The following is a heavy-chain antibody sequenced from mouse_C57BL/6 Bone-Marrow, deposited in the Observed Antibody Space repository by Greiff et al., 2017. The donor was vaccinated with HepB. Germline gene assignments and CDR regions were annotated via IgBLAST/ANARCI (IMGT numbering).Heavy chain of an antibody. CDR3: ARATTVVARDYYAMDY. Sequence: QVQLQQSGPELVKPGASVKLSCKASGYTFTSYDINWVKQRPGQGLEWIGWIYPRDGSTKYNEKFKGKATLTVDTSSSTAYMELHSLTSEDSAVYVCARATTVVARDYYAMDYWGQGTSVTVSS. CDR2: IYPRDGST. J-gene: IGHJ4*01. V-gene: IGHV1-85*01. D-gene: IGHD1-1*01. CDR1: GYTFTSYD.